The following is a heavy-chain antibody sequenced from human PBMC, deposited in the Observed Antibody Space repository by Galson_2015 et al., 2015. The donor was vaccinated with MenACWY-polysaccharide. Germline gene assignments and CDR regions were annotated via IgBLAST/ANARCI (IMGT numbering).Heavy chain of an antibody. V-gene: IGHV3-23*01. CDR2: ISGSGTNT. CDR3: VRDPYPGTRSGPDY. Sequence: SLRLSCATSGFTFSIYTMHWVRQAPGKGLEWVSDISGSGTNTDYADSVKGRFTISRDNSKDSLYLQMNSLRSEDAAVYYCVRDPYPGTRSGPDYWGQGTLVTVSS. D-gene: IGHD1-1*01. J-gene: IGHJ4*02. CDR1: GFTFSIYT.